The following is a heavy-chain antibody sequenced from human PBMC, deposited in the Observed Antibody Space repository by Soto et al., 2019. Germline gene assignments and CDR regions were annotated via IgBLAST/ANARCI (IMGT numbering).Heavy chain of an antibody. CDR2: IYYSGST. D-gene: IGHD6-13*01. J-gene: IGHJ4*02. V-gene: IGHV4-59*01. CDR1: GGSISSYY. CDR3: ARGTAALDY. Sequence: SETLSLTCTVSGGSISSYYWSWIRQPPGKGLEWIGYIYYSGSTNYNPSLKSRVTISVDTSKNQFSLKLSSVTAADTAVYYCARGTAALDYWGQGTLVTVSS.